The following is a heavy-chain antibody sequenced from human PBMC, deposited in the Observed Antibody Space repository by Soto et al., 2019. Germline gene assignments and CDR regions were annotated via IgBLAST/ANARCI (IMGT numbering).Heavy chain of an antibody. CDR1: GFTFSSYW. V-gene: IGHV3-74*01. CDR2: INSDGSST. J-gene: IGHJ4*02. D-gene: IGHD3-16*01. Sequence: EVQLVESGGGLVQPGGSLRLSCAVSGFTFSSYWMHWVRQAPGKGLVWVSRINSDGSSTSYADSVKGRFTISRDSAKNTLYLQMNSLRTEDTAVYYCALGLGYLFDYWGQGILVTVSS. CDR3: ALGLGYLFDY.